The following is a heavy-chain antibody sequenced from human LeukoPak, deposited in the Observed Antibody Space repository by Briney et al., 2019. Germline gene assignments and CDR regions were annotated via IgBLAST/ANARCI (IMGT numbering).Heavy chain of an antibody. CDR1: GYTFTSNY. J-gene: IGHJ6*03. Sequence: PSVKVSCKASGYTFTSNYINWVRQAPGQGLEWMGLINPSGGSTNYAQKCQGRLTMTRDTSTSTVYMELSSLRSEDTAVYYCARGPRITLVRGGQWYYYMDVWGKGTTVTISS. CDR2: INPSGGST. D-gene: IGHD3-10*01. V-gene: IGHV1-46*01. CDR3: ARGPRITLVRGGQWYYYMDV.